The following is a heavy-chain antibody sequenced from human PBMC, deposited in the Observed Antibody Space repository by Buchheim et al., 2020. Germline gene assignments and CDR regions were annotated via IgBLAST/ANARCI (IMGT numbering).Heavy chain of an antibody. CDR2: INPNSGGT. J-gene: IGHJ6*02. Sequence: QVQLVQSGAEVKKPGASVKVSCKASGYTFTGYYMHWVRQAPGKGLEWMGWINPNSGGTNNAQRFQGWVTMTRDTSISTAYMELSRLRSDDTAVYYCARGDDSSGYYYGGYYYGMDVWGQGTT. CDR1: GYTFTGYY. V-gene: IGHV1-2*04. CDR3: ARGDDSSGYYYGGYYYGMDV. D-gene: IGHD3-22*01.